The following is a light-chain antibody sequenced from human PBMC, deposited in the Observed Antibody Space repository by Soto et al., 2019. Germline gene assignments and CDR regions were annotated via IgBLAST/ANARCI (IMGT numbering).Light chain of an antibody. V-gene: IGLV2-23*02. J-gene: IGLJ1*01. CDR3: CSYAGTTTFYV. CDR1: SSDVGRYNL. CDR2: DVT. Sequence: QSALTQPASVSGSPGQSITISCTGTSSDVGRYNLVSWYQHHPGKAPKLIIYDVTQWPSGASNRFSGSKSGNTASLTIFGLQAEDEADYYCCSYAGTTTFYVLGTGTKVTV.